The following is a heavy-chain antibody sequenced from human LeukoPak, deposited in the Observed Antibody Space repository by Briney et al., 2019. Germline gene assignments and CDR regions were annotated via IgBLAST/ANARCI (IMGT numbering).Heavy chain of an antibody. D-gene: IGHD5-18*01. J-gene: IGHJ4*02. CDR2: ISYDGSNK. Sequence: PGGSLRLSCAASGFTFSSYAMHWVRQAPGKGLEWVAVISYDGSNKYYADSVKGRFAISRDNSKNTLYLQMNSLRAEDTAVYYCARHVDTAMVTTQELGYWGQGTLVTVSS. V-gene: IGHV3-30*09. CDR3: ARHVDTAMVTTQELGY. CDR1: GFTFSSYA.